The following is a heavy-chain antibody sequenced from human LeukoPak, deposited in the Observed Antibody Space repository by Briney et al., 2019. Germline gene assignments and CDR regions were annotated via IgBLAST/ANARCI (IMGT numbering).Heavy chain of an antibody. Sequence: SETLSLTCTVSGYSISSGYYWGWIRQPPGKGLEWIGSIYHSGRTFYNPSLKSRVTISVDTSKNQFSLKLTSVTAADTAVYYCARDSSSPTGGYWGQGTLVTVSS. V-gene: IGHV4-38-2*02. CDR2: IYHSGRT. D-gene: IGHD6-13*01. CDR3: ARDSSSPTGGY. CDR1: GYSISSGYY. J-gene: IGHJ4*02.